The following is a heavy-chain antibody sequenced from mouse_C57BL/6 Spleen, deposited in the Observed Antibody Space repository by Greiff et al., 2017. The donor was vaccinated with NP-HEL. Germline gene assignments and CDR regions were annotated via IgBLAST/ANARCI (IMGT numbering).Heavy chain of an antibody. Sequence: QVQLQQSGPGLVQPSQSLSITCTVSGFSLTSYGVHWVRQSPGKGLEWLGVIWSGGSTDYNAAFISRLSISKDNSKSQVFFKMNSLQADDTAIYYCASYYYGSSPRFFFAYWGQGTLVTVSA. J-gene: IGHJ3*01. CDR1: GFSLTSYG. V-gene: IGHV2-2*01. CDR2: IWSGGST. CDR3: ASYYYGSSPRFFFAY. D-gene: IGHD1-1*01.